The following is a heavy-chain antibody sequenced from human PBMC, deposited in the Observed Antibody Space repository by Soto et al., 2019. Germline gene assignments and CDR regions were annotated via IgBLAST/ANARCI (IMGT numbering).Heavy chain of an antibody. V-gene: IGHV4-59*01. CDR1: GGSISSYF. D-gene: IGHD5-18*01. CDR3: ARGLGDTAMVRLDY. J-gene: IGHJ4*02. Sequence: SETLSLTCTVSGGSISSYFWSWIRQPPGKGLEWIGYIYYSGSTNYNPSLKSRVTISVDTSKNQFSLKLSSVTAADTAVYYCARGLGDTAMVRLDYWGQGTLVTVSS. CDR2: IYYSGST.